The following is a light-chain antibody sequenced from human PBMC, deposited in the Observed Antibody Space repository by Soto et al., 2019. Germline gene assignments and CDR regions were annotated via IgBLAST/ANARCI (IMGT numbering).Light chain of an antibody. J-gene: IGKJ4*01. CDR3: QQYYSYPLT. CDR1: EGVNSY. CDR2: AAS. Sequence: AIRMTRSPSSLSASTGDRVTITCRASEGVNSYLAWYQQKPGKAPKLLIYAASTLQSGVPSRFSGSGSGTDFTLTISFLQSEDFATYYCQQYYSYPLTFGGGTKVDIK. V-gene: IGKV1-8*01.